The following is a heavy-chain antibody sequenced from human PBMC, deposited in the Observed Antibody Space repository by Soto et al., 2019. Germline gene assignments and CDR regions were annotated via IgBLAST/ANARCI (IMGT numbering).Heavy chain of an antibody. J-gene: IGHJ3*01. CDR3: VRRAIPATTKWGAFDV. D-gene: IGHD2-2*02. Sequence: EVQLLESGGGLVQPGGSLRLSCAASGFTFSSFVMNWVRQAPGKGLEWVSTISPGADVSHYTDSVKGRFTISRDNSRRTLHLQMDCLRVEDAAVYFCVRRAIPATTKWGAFDVWGQGTAVTVSS. CDR1: GFTFSSFV. CDR2: ISPGADVS. V-gene: IGHV3-23*01.